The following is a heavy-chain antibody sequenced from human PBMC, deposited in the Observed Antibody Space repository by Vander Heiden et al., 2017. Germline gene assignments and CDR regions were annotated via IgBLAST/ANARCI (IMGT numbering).Heavy chain of an antibody. CDR1: GGTFSSYA. Sequence: QVQLVQSGAEVKKPGSSVKVSCKASGGTFSSYALSWVRQAPGQGLEWMGGIIPIFGTANYAQKFQGRVTITADESTSTAYMELSSLRSEDTAVYYCARGNSSSWYYDYYYGMDVWGQGTTVTVSS. CDR3: ARGNSSSWYYDYYYGMDV. J-gene: IGHJ6*02. V-gene: IGHV1-69*01. D-gene: IGHD6-13*01. CDR2: IIPIFGTA.